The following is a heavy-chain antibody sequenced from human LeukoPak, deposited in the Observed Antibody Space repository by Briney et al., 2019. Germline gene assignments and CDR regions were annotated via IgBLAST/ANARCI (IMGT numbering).Heavy chain of an antibody. V-gene: IGHV4-61*02. Sequence: PSQTLSLTCTVSGGSISSGSYYWSWIRQPAGKGLEWIGRIYTSGSTNYNPSLKSRVTISVDTSKNQFSLKLSSVTAADTAVYYCASMGIVATAFDYWGQGTLVTVSS. CDR1: GGSISSGSYY. D-gene: IGHD5-12*01. CDR3: ASMGIVATAFDY. J-gene: IGHJ4*02. CDR2: IYTSGST.